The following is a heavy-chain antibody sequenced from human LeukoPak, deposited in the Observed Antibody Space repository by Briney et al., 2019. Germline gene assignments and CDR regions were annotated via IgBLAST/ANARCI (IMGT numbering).Heavy chain of an antibody. CDR1: GFTFSSYG. V-gene: IGHV3-33*01. D-gene: IGHD4-17*01. CDR2: IWYDGSNK. J-gene: IGHJ4*02. CDR3: ARARVLTRSPDY. Sequence: GGSLRLSCAASGFTFSSYGMHWVRQAPGKGLEWVAVIWYDGSNKYYADSVKGRFTISRDNSKNTLYPQMNSLRAEDTAVYYCARARVLTRSPDYWGQGTLVTVSS.